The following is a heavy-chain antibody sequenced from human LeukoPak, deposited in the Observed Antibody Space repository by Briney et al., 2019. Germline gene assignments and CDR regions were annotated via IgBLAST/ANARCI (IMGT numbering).Heavy chain of an antibody. D-gene: IGHD3-16*01. CDR1: GGSISSYY. CDR3: ARETDYIFY. Sequence: SETLSLTCTVSGGSISSYYWSWIRQPPGKGLEWIGYIYYSGSTNYNPSLKSRATISVDTSKNQFSLKLSSVTAADTAVYYCARETDYIFYWGQGTLVTVSS. V-gene: IGHV4-59*01. CDR2: IYYSGST. J-gene: IGHJ4*02.